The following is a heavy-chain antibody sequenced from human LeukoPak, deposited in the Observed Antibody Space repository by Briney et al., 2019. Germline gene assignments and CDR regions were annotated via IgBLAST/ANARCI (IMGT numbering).Heavy chain of an antibody. Sequence: PSETLSLTCTVSGGSISTYYWGWIRQPPGKGLEWIGYIYYSASTNYNPSLKSRVTISVDTSKNQFSLKLSSVTASDTAVYYCARRIRGPSSSWFFDYWGQGTLVTVSS. V-gene: IGHV4-59*08. CDR3: ARRIRGPSSSWFFDY. D-gene: IGHD6-13*01. CDR2: IYYSAST. CDR1: GGSISTYY. J-gene: IGHJ4*02.